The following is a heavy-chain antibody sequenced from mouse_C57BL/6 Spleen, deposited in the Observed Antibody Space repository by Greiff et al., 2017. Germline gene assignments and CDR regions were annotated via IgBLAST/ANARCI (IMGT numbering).Heavy chain of an antibody. D-gene: IGHD1-1*01. CDR3: TRGPYYYGSSQGLFAY. Sequence: VQLQQSGAELVRPGASVTLSCKASGYTFTDYEMHWVKQTPVHGLEWIGAIDPETGGTAYNQKFKGKAILTAAKSSSTAYMELRSLTSEDSAVYYCTRGPYYYGSSQGLFAYWGQGTLVTVSA. J-gene: IGHJ3*01. CDR2: IDPETGGT. V-gene: IGHV1-15*01. CDR1: GYTFTDYE.